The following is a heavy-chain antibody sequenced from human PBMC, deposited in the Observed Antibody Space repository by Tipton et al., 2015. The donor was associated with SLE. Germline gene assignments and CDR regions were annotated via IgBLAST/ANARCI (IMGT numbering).Heavy chain of an antibody. Sequence: TLSLTCSVSGASISSNYWSWIRQSPGKGLEWIGYIYYSGSTNYNPSLKSRVTISVDTSKNQFSLKLSSVTAADTAAYYCARQGRGAVAGNFDYWGQGTLVTVSS. V-gene: IGHV4-59*08. CDR2: IYYSGST. CDR1: GASISSNY. D-gene: IGHD6-19*01. CDR3: ARQGRGAVAGNFDY. J-gene: IGHJ4*02.